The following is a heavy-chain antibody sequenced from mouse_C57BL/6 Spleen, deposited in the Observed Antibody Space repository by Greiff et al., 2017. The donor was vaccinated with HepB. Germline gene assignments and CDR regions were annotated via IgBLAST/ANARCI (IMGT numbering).Heavy chain of an antibody. CDR2: ISYDGSN. CDR1: GYSITSGYY. V-gene: IGHV3-6*01. D-gene: IGHD2-4*01. CDR3: ASRKIYYDYDDGSWFAY. Sequence: EVKLMESGPGLVKPSQSLSLTCSVTGYSITSGYYWNWIRQFPGNKLEWMGYISYDGSNNYNPSLKNRISITRDTSKNQFFLKLNSVTTEDTATYYCASRKIYYDYDDGSWFAYWGQGTLVTVSA. J-gene: IGHJ3*01.